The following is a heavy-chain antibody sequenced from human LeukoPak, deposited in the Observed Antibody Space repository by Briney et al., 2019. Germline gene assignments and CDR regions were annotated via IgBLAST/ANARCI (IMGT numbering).Heavy chain of an antibody. D-gene: IGHD3-3*01. CDR3: ARGQFLEWLLPGDYYYGMDV. V-gene: IGHV1-8*01. CDR1: GYTFTSYD. CDR2: MNPNSGNT. Sequence: GASVKASCTASGYTFTSYDINWVRQATGHGLEWMGWMNPNSGNTGYAQKFQGRVTMTRNTSISTAYMELSSLRSEDTAVYYCARGQFLEWLLPGDYYYGMDVWGQGTTVTVSS. J-gene: IGHJ6*02.